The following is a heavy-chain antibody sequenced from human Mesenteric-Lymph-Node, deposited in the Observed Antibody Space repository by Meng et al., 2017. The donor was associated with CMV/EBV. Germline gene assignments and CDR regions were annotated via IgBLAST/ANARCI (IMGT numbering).Heavy chain of an antibody. D-gene: IGHD3/OR15-3a*01. CDR1: GFIFADYT. CDR2: INWNSNSI. CDR3: AKAAEYNYWNGYPGAYFDY. V-gene: IGHV3-9*01. J-gene: IGHJ4*02. Sequence: SLKISCAASGFIFADYTMHWVRQVPGKGLEWVAAINWNSNSIVYADSMKGRFIISRDNAKNSLFLQMNSLRPEDTALYYCAKAAEYNYWNGYPGAYFDYWGQGTQVTVSS.